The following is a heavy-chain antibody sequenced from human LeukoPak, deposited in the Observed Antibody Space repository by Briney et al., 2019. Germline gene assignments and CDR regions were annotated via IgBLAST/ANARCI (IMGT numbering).Heavy chain of an antibody. D-gene: IGHD1-14*01. CDR3: ARVGTGTTRGY. CDR1: GFTFSSYW. Sequence: PGGSLRLSCAASGFTFSSYWMHWVRQAPGKGLVWVSRISIDGSSTSYADSVKGRFTISRNNAKNTLYLQMNSLRAEDTAVYYCARVGTGTTRGYWGQGTLVTVSS. CDR2: ISIDGSST. V-gene: IGHV3-74*01. J-gene: IGHJ4*02.